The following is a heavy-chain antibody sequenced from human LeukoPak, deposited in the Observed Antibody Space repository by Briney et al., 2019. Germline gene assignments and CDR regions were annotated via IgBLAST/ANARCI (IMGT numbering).Heavy chain of an antibody. CDR3: ARDRDDFWSGYMNWFDP. D-gene: IGHD3-3*01. CDR1: GFTFSSYS. J-gene: IGHJ5*02. CDR2: ISSSSSYI. Sequence: GGSLRLSCAASGFTFSSYSMNWVRQAPGKGLEWVSSISSSSSYIYYADSVKGRFTISRDNAKNSLYLQMNSLRAEDTAVYYCARDRDDFWSGYMNWFDPRGQGTLVTVSS. V-gene: IGHV3-21*01.